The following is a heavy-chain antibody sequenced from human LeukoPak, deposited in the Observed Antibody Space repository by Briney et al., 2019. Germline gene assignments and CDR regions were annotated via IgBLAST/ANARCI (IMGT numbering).Heavy chain of an antibody. D-gene: IGHD6-19*01. CDR1: GGSISSYY. CDR3: ARDGGYSSGYYYYYMDV. J-gene: IGHJ6*03. V-gene: IGHV4-59*01. Sequence: SETLSLTCTVSGGSISSYYWSWIRQPPGKGLEWIGYIYYSGSTNYDPSLKSRVTISVDTSKNQFSLKLSSVTAADTAVYYCARDGGYSSGYYYYYMDVWGKGTTVTVS. CDR2: IYYSGST.